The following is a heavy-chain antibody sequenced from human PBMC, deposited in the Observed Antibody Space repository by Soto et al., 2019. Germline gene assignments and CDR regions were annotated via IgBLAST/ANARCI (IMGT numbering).Heavy chain of an antibody. CDR1: GYTFTSYY. J-gene: IGHJ3*02. D-gene: IGHD5-18*01. Sequence: ASVKVSCKASGYTFTSYYMHWVRQAPGQGLEWMGIINPSGGSTSYAQKFQGRVTMTRDTSTSTVYMGLSSLRSEDTAVYYCAKGGLQLWLRGPTSGWAFDIWGQGTMVTVS. CDR3: AKGGLQLWLRGPTSGWAFDI. V-gene: IGHV1-46*01. CDR2: INPSGGST.